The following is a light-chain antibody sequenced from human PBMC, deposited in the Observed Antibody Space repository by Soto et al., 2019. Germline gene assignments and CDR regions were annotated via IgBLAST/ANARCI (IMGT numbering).Light chain of an antibody. V-gene: IGKV3-20*01. Sequence: EIVLMQSPGTLSLSPGERATLSCRASQSVSSSYLAWYQQKPGQAPRLLIYGASSRATGIPDRFSGSGSGTDFTLTISRLEPEDFAVYYCQQYGSSPVTFGQGTKVE. J-gene: IGKJ1*01. CDR1: QSVSSSY. CDR2: GAS. CDR3: QQYGSSPVT.